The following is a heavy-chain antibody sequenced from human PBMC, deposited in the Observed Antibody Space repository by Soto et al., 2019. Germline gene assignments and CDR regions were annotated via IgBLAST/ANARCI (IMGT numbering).Heavy chain of an antibody. CDR2: VDPYKGNT. CDR1: GYTFRNSV. Sequence: QVLLVQSGGEVKKPGASVKVSCKTSGYTFRNSVINWVRQAPGQGHEWMGCVDPYKGNTDYPQKFQGRVTMTTDTSTDTAYMELRSLRSDDTAIYYCAREGLAGYFDYWGQGTLVTVSS. CDR3: AREGLAGYFDY. J-gene: IGHJ4*02. D-gene: IGHD4-17*01. V-gene: IGHV1-18*01.